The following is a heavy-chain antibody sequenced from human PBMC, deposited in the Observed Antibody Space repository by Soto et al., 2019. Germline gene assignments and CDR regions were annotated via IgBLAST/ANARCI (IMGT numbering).Heavy chain of an antibody. CDR1: GYTLTELS. J-gene: IGHJ4*02. CDR3: ATESYSSGWYIRFDY. D-gene: IGHD6-19*01. V-gene: IGHV1-24*01. Sequence: ASLKVSCKVSGYTLTELSMHLVRQAPGKGLEWMGGFDPEDGETIYAQKFQGRVTMTEDTSTDTAYMELSSLRSEDTAVYYCATESYSSGWYIRFDYWGQGTLVTVSS. CDR2: FDPEDGET.